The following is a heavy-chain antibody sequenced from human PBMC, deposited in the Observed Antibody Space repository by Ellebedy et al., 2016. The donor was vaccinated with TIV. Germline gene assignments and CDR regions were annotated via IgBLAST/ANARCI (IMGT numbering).Heavy chain of an antibody. D-gene: IGHD4-17*01. V-gene: IGHV1-46*01. CDR2: INPSGGST. CDR1: GGTFSSYA. CDR3: ATSVTTVTTPDY. Sequence: ASVKVSXXASGGTFSSYAISWVRQAPGQGLEWMGIINPSGGSTSYAQKFQGRVTMTRDTSTSTVYMELSSLRSEDTAVYYCATSVTTVTTPDYWGQGTLVTVSS. J-gene: IGHJ4*02.